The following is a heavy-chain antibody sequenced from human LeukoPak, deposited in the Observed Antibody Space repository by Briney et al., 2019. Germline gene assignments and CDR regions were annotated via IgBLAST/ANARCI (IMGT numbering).Heavy chain of an antibody. CDR1: GGSFSGYY. CDR3: ARVGPLGLLWFGELYFDY. CDR2: INHSGST. J-gene: IGHJ4*02. D-gene: IGHD3-10*01. V-gene: IGHV4-34*01. Sequence: SETLSLTCAVYGGSFSGYYWSWIRQPPGKGLEWIGEINHSGSTNYNPSLKSRVTMSVDTSKNHFSLNLTSVTAADTAVYYCARVGPLGLLWFGELYFDYWGQGTLVTVSS.